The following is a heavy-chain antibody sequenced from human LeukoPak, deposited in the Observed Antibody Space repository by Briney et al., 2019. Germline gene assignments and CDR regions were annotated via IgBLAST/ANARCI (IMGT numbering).Heavy chain of an antibody. CDR2: ISGSGGST. V-gene: IGHV3-23*01. J-gene: IGHJ4*02. D-gene: IGHD6-19*01. CDR3: AKGGSRGSSGPVGY. CDR1: GFTFSSYA. Sequence: GGSLRLSCAASGFTFSSYAMSWVRQAPGKGLEWVSAISGSGGSTYYADSVKGRFTISRDNSKNTLYLQMNSLRAEDTAVYYCAKGGSRGSSGPVGYWGQGTLVTVSS.